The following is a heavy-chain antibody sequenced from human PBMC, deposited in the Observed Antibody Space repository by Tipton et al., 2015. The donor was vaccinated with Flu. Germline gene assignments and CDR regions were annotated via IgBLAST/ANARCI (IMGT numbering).Heavy chain of an antibody. D-gene: IGHD3-10*01. CDR2: TSNTGST. CDR1: GGSTSTGDYY. V-gene: IGHV4-31*03. Sequence: LRLSCTVSGGSTSTGDYYWIWIRQHPGEGLEWIVYTSNTGSTFYNPPLKSRVTTSPDTSKNQFSLKVSSVTAADTAVYYCARRGYGSYAPIDYWGQGTLVSVSS. J-gene: IGHJ4*02. CDR3: ARRGYGSYAPIDY.